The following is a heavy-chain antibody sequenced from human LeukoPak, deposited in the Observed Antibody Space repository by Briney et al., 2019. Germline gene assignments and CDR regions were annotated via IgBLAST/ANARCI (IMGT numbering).Heavy chain of an antibody. Sequence: PGKGLECVANINQDGSEKYYVDSVKGRFTISRDNAKNSLYLQMNSLRAEGTAVYYCASPYSYYYDSSGYYPRGVSFDIWGQGTMVTVSS. D-gene: IGHD3-22*01. CDR3: ASPYSYYYDSSGYYPRGVSFDI. J-gene: IGHJ3*02. V-gene: IGHV3-7*03. CDR2: INQDGSEK.